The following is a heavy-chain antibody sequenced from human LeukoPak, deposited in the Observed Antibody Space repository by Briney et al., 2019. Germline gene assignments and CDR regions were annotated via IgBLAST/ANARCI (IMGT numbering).Heavy chain of an antibody. CDR3: ARARSYYPNYYYYYMDV. Sequence: SETLSLTCTVSGDSISSYYWSWIRQPPGKGLEWIGYIHYSGITNYNPSLKSRVTISVDTSKNQFSLKLSSVTAADTAVYYCARARSYYPNYYYYYMDVWGKGTTVTVSS. V-gene: IGHV4-59*01. CDR2: IHYSGIT. D-gene: IGHD1-26*01. CDR1: GDSISSYY. J-gene: IGHJ6*03.